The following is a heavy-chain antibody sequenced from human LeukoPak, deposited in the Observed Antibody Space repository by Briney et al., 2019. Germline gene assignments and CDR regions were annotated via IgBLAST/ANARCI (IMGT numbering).Heavy chain of an antibody. CDR3: ALSGPLDY. D-gene: IGHD1-26*01. CDR2: IDWDDDK. J-gene: IGHJ4*02. V-gene: IGHV2-70*04. Sequence: SGPTPVNPTQTLTLTCTFSGFSLTTTGMRVSWIRQPPGKALEWLARIDWDDDKFYSTSLRTRLTISKGTSRNQVVLRMTNMDPVDTATYYCALSGPLDYWGQGTLVTVSS. CDR1: GFSLTTTGMR.